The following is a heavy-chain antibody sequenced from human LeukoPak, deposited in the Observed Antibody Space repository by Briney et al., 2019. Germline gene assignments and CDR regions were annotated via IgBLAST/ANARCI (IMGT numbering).Heavy chain of an antibody. CDR1: GFTFSSYG. CDR3: AKDYHLGYCSGGSCYQGYYYYGMDV. V-gene: IGHV3-30*18. CDR2: ISYDGSNK. D-gene: IGHD2-15*01. J-gene: IGHJ6*02. Sequence: PGGSLRLSCAASGFTFSSYGMHWVRQAPGKGLEWVAVISYDGSNKYYADSVKGRFTISRDNSKNTLYPQMNSLRAEDTAVYYCAKDYHLGYCSGGSCYQGYYYYGMDVWGQGTTVTVSS.